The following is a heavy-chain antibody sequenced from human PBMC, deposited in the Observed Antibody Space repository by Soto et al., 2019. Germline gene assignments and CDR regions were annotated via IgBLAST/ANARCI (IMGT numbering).Heavy chain of an antibody. V-gene: IGHV1-8*01. CDR2: MNPNSGNT. D-gene: IGHD3-3*01. CDR1: GYTFTSYD. J-gene: IGHJ3*02. CDR3: ARLVRITIFGVVYDAFDI. Sequence: QVQLVQSGAEVKKPGASVKVSCKASGYTFTSYDINWVRQATGQGLEWMGWMNPNSGNTGYAQKFQGRVTMTRNTSISTAYMELSSLRSEDTAVHYCARLVRITIFGVVYDAFDIWGQGTMVTVSS.